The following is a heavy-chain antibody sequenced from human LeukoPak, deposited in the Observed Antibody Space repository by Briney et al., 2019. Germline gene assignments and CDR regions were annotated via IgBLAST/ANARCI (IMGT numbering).Heavy chain of an antibody. D-gene: IGHD2-21*02. V-gene: IGHV3-48*03. J-gene: IGHJ4*02. CDR1: GFTFSSYE. Sequence: GGSLRLSCAASGFTFSSYEMNWVRQAPGKGLEWVSYISSSGSTIYYADSVKGLFTISRDNAKNSLYLQMNSLRAEDTAVYYCASGIVVVTAYRSDYWGQGTLVTVSS. CDR3: ASGIVVVTAYRSDY. CDR2: ISSSGSTI.